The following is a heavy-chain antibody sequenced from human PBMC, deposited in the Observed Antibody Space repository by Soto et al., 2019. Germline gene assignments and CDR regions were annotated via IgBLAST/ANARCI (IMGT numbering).Heavy chain of an antibody. Sequence: ASVKVSCKVSGYTLTELSMHWVRQAPGKGLEWMGGFDPEDGETIYAQKFQGRVTMTKDTSTDTAYMELSSLRSEDTAVYYCARGSQMILRFLEWLPLTYTGMDVWGQGTTVTVSS. J-gene: IGHJ6*02. CDR3: ARGSQMILRFLEWLPLTYTGMDV. CDR1: GYTLTELS. D-gene: IGHD3-3*01. CDR2: FDPEDGET. V-gene: IGHV1-24*01.